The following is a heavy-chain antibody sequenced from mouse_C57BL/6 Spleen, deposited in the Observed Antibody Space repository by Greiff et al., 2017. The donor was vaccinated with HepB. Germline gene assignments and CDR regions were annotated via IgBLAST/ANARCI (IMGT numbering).Heavy chain of an antibody. V-gene: IGHV6-6*01. CDR2: IRNKANNHAT. J-gene: IGHJ2*01. CDR1: GFTFSDAW. CDR3: TSITTVVATFDY. Sequence: VQLKESGGGLVQPGGSMKLSCAASGFTFSDAWMDWVRQSPEKGLEWVAEIRNKANNHATYYAESVKGRFTISRDDSKSSVYLQMNSLRAEDTGIYYCTSITTVVATFDYWGQGTTLTVSS. D-gene: IGHD1-1*01.